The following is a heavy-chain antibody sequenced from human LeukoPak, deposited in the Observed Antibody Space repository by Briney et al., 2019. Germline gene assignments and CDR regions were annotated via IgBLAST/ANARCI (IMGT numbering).Heavy chain of an antibody. CDR1: GGSFSGYY. V-gene: IGHV4-34*01. J-gene: IGHJ4*02. CDR2: INHSGST. Sequence: SETLSLTCAVYGGSFSGYYWSWVRQPPGKGLEWIGEINHSGSTNYNPSLKSRVTISVDTSKNQFSLKLSSVTAADTAVYYCARGSSRVGATNDYWGQGTLVTVSS. CDR3: ARGSSRVGATNDY. D-gene: IGHD1-26*01.